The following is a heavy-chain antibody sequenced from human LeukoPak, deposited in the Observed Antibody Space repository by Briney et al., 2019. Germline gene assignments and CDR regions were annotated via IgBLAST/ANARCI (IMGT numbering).Heavy chain of an antibody. Sequence: SETLSLTCAVSGGSISSYYGSWIRQPPGKGLEWIGYINYSGSTNYNPSLKSRVTISVDTSKNQFSLKMSAVTTADTAVYYCARLTDFAIWGQGTMVTVSS. D-gene: IGHD3-9*01. V-gene: IGHV4-59*01. CDR2: INYSGST. J-gene: IGHJ3*02. CDR1: GGSISSYY. CDR3: ARLTDFAI.